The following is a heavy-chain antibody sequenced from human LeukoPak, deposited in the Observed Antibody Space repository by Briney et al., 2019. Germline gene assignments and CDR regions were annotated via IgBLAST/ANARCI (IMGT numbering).Heavy chain of an antibody. CDR1: GYTFTGYY. D-gene: IGHD5-24*01. J-gene: IGHJ4*02. Sequence: ASVKVSCKASGYTFTGYYMHWVRQAPGQGLEWMGWINPNSGGTNYAQKFQGRVTMTGDTSISTAYMELSRLRSDDTAVYYCAAQNRDGYKWNPFDYWGQGTLVTVSS. CDR2: INPNSGGT. CDR3: AAQNRDGYKWNPFDY. V-gene: IGHV1-2*02.